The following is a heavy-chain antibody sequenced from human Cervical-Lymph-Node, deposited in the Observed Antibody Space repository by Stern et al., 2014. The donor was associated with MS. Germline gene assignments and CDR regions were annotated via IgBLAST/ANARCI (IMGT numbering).Heavy chain of an antibody. Sequence: QVTLKESGPALVKPTQTLTLTCTFSGFSLNTTRMRVSWFRQPPGKALEWLARICCDAGKFFRTSLSTRLAVSKDTSKNQVVLTMTNMDPADTATYYCARMGRKAGATDFAYWGQGTLVTVSS. CDR2: ICCDAGK. J-gene: IGHJ4*02. CDR3: ARMGRKAGATDFAY. V-gene: IGHV2-70*04. D-gene: IGHD1-26*01. CDR1: GFSLNTTRMR.